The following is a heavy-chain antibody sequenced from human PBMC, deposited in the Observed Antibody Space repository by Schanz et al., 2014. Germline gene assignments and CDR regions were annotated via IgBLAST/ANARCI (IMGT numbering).Heavy chain of an antibody. V-gene: IGHV1-18*01. CDR3: ARDAADFYDILTEEDY. J-gene: IGHJ4*02. D-gene: IGHD3-9*01. CDR2: ISVYTGNT. Sequence: QVQLVQSGAEAKKPGASVKVSCKASGYTFTSYGISWVRQAPGQGLEWVGWISVYTGNTKYGQKVQGRVTMTADTSTNTAYMELRSLRSDDTAVYYCARDAADFYDILTEEDYWGQGTLVTVSS. CDR1: GYTFTSYG.